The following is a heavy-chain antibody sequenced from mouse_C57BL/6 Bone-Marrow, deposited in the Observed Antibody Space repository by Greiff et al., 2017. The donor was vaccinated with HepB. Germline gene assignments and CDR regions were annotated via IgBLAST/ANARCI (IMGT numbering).Heavy chain of an antibody. CDR1: GFTFSSYA. Sequence: EVMLVESGGGLVKPGGSLKLSCAASGFTFSSYAMSWVRQTPEKRLEWVATISDGGSYTYYPDNVKGRFTISRDNAKNNLYLQMSHLKSEDTAMYYCARDEGLGYKRYYAMDYWGQGTSVTVSS. V-gene: IGHV5-4*01. CDR3: ARDEGLGYKRYYAMDY. J-gene: IGHJ4*01. CDR2: ISDGGSYT. D-gene: IGHD1-2*01.